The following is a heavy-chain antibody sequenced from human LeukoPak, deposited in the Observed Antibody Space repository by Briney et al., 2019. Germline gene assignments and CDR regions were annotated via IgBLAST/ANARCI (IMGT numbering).Heavy chain of an antibody. J-gene: IGHJ4*02. CDR1: GFSFSIYN. CDR2: ISSTSSPI. V-gene: IGHV3-48*04. CDR3: AKDRGGSYPDRGFDY. Sequence: GGSLRLSCAASGFSFSIYNMNWVRQAPGKGLEWVSYISSTSSPIYYADSVKGRFTISRDNAKNSLYLQMNSLRAEDTAVYYCAKDRGGSYPDRGFDYWGQGTLVTVSS. D-gene: IGHD1-26*01.